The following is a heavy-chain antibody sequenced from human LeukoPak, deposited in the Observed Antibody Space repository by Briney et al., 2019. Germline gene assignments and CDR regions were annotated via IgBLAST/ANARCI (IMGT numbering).Heavy chain of an antibody. J-gene: IGHJ4*02. D-gene: IGHD3-22*01. CDR1: GYSISSGYY. CDR2: IYHSGST. CDR3: ARETSYYYDSSGYSFFDY. V-gene: IGHV4-38-2*02. Sequence: SETLSLTCAVSGYSISSGYYWGWIRQPPGKGPEWIGSIYHSGSTYYNPSLKSRVTISVDTSKNQFSLKLSSVTAADTAVYYCARETSYYYDSSGYSFFDYWGQGTLVTVSS.